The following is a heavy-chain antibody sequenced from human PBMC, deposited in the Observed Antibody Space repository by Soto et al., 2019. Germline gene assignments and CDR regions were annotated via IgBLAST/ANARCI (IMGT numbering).Heavy chain of an antibody. CDR2: IYYSGST. CDR1: GGSISSYY. CDR3: ASYYELNWFDP. V-gene: IGHV4-59*01. Sequence: SETLSLTCTVSGGSISSYYWSWIRQPPGKGLEWIGYIYYSGSTNYNPSLKSRVTISVDTSKNQFSLKLSSVTAADTAVYYCASYYELNWFDPWGQGTLVTVSS. J-gene: IGHJ5*02. D-gene: IGHD3-22*01.